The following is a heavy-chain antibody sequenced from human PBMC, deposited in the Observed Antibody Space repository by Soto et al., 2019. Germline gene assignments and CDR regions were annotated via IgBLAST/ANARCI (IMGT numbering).Heavy chain of an antibody. CDR1: GDSVSSNSAA. Sequence: PSQTLSLTCAISGDSVSSNSAAWNWIRQSPSRGLEWLGRTYYRSKWYNDYAVSVKSRITINPDTSKNQFSLQLNSVTPEDTAVYYCARDRTRITGTHPVPSNWFDPWGQGTLVTV. V-gene: IGHV6-1*01. D-gene: IGHD1-20*01. CDR2: TYYRSKWYN. CDR3: ARDRTRITGTHPVPSNWFDP. J-gene: IGHJ5*02.